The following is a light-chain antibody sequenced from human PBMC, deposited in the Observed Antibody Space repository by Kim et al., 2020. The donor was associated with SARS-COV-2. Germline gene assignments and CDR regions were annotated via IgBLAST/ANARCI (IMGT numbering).Light chain of an antibody. CDR2: EAF. CDR1: QSINTW. J-gene: IGKJ1*01. V-gene: IGKV1-5*01. CDR3: QQYKSYPWT. Sequence: AAVGERVTIACRASQSINTWVAWYQQKPGKAPKRLIDEAFTLETGVPSRFTGGGSGPEFTLTVSSLQPDDFATYYCQQYKSYPWTFGQGTKVEIK.